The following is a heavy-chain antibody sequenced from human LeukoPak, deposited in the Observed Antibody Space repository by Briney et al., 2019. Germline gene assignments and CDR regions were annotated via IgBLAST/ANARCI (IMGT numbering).Heavy chain of an antibody. V-gene: IGHV3-33*01. Sequence: PGGSLRLSCAASGFTFSSYGMHWVRQAPGKGLEWVAVIWYDGSNKYYADSVKGRFIISRDNSKNTLYLQMNSLRAEDTAVFYCARGYSSSWFDYWGQGTLVTVSS. J-gene: IGHJ4*02. D-gene: IGHD6-13*01. CDR2: IWYDGSNK. CDR1: GFTFSSYG. CDR3: ARGYSSSWFDY.